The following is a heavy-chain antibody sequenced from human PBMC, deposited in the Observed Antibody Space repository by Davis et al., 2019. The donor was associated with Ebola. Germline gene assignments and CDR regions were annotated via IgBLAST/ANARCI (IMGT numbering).Heavy chain of an antibody. CDR2: MKQDGSEK. V-gene: IGHV3-7*03. J-gene: IGHJ4*02. D-gene: IGHD2-15*01. Sequence: GESLKISCAASGFTFSSYWMSWVRQAPGKGLEWVANMKQDGSEKYYVDSVKGRFTISRDNAKNSLYLQMNSLRAEDTAVYYCARDLPWDIVVVVAASPFDYWGQGTLVTVSS. CDR3: ARDLPWDIVVVVAASPFDY. CDR1: GFTFSSYW.